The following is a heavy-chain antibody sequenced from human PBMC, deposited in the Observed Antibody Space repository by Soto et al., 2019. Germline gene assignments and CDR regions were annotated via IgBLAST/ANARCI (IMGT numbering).Heavy chain of an antibody. Sequence: PGGSLRLSCAASGFTFSSHAMGWLHQAPGTEPEWVAFVDGSGGDTSYADSVKGRFIISRDNSDNSLFLHMNSLRAEDTGRYFCAKEIFAAAYAATSAFDLWGQGTLVTASS. V-gene: IGHV3-23*01. CDR2: VDGSGGDT. CDR3: AKEIFAAAYAATSAFDL. D-gene: IGHD2-8*01. J-gene: IGHJ4*02. CDR1: GFTFSSHA.